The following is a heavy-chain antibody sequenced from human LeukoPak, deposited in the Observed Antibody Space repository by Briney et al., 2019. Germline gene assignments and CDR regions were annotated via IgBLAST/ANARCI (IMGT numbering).Heavy chain of an antibody. CDR3: AREATWSGDYFDY. Sequence: PSETLSLTCTVSGGSISSSSYYWGWIRQPPRKGLEWIGSIYYSGSTYYNPSLKSRVTISVDTSKNQSSLKLSSVTAADTAVYYCAREATWSGDYFDYWGQGTLVTVSS. V-gene: IGHV4-39*07. CDR2: IYYSGST. CDR1: GGSISSSSYY. J-gene: IGHJ4*02. D-gene: IGHD7-27*01.